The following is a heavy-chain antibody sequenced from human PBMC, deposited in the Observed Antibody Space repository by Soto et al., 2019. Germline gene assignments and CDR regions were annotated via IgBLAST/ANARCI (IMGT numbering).Heavy chain of an antibody. CDR2: ISKSHSFI. Sequence: EVQLVESGGGLVKPGGTLRLSCAASGFSFNSYIMNWLRQAPGKVPEWVSSISKSHSFIFYAPSVKGRFTIARDNAKNSLYQHMESLRDEDTAVYYCARDSRDHYGGHDLVLDNCGQGTLVTVSS. V-gene: IGHV3-21*01. CDR1: GFSFNSYI. J-gene: IGHJ4*02. CDR3: ARDSRDHYGGHDLVLDN. D-gene: IGHD5-12*01.